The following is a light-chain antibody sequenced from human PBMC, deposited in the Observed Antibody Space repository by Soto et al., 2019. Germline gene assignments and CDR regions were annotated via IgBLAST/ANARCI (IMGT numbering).Light chain of an antibody. CDR1: SSNIGSNY. J-gene: IGLJ2*01. Sequence: QSVLTQPPSASGTPGQRVTISCSGSSSNIGSNYVYWYQQLPGTAPKLLIYRNNQRPSGVPDRFSASKSGTSASLAISGLRSEDEADYYCAAWDVSLSGVVFGGGTKLTVL. V-gene: IGLV1-47*01. CDR3: AAWDVSLSGVV. CDR2: RNN.